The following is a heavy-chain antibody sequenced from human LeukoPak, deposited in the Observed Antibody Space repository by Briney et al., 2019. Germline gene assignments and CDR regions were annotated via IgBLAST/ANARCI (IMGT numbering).Heavy chain of an antibody. V-gene: IGHV3-7*05. CDR2: IKQDGSEK. CDR3: ARASDPWLQLT. CDR1: GFTFSNYW. Sequence: GGSLRLSCAASGFTFSNYWMIWVRQAPGKGLEWVGNIKQDGSEKRYADSVRGRFSISRDNAQTSLYLQMDSLRAEDTAVYYCARASDPWLQLTWGQGTLVTVSS. J-gene: IGHJ5*02. D-gene: IGHD5-24*01.